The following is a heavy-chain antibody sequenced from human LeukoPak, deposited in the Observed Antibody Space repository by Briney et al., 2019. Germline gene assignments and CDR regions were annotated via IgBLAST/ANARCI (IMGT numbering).Heavy chain of an antibody. CDR1: GGSISSYY. J-gene: IGHJ4*02. V-gene: IGHV4-59*08. Sequence: SETLSLTCTVSGGSISSYYWSWIRQPPGKGLEWIGYIYYSGSTNYNPSLKSRVTISVDTSKDQFSLKLSSVTAADTAVYYCARRRSSGLIDYWGQGTLVTVSS. D-gene: IGHD6-19*01. CDR3: ARRRSSGLIDY. CDR2: IYYSGST.